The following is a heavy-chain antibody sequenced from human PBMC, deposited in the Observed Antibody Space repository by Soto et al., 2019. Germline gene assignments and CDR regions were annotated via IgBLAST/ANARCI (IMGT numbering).Heavy chain of an antibody. Sequence: QVQLVQSGAEVKKPGASVKVSCKASGYTFTSYDINWVRQAAGQGLEWIGWMNPNSGKAVYAQKFQGRVTMAGTTSISTDYMELSSLRSDDTAVYFCARGLVVVSATYWDFDLWGRGTLVTVSS. D-gene: IGHD2-15*01. J-gene: IGHJ2*01. CDR1: GYTFTSYD. CDR3: ARGLVVVSATYWDFDL. CDR2: MNPNSGKA. V-gene: IGHV1-8*01.